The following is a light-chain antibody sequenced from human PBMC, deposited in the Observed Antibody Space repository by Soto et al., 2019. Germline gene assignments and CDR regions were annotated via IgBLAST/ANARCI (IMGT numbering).Light chain of an antibody. J-gene: IGKJ1*01. CDR1: QSVGGNY. CDR2: GAS. CDR3: QHYGSSPWT. Sequence: EIVLTQSPGTPSLSPGERATLSCRASQSVGGNYLAWFQQKPGQAPRLLVYGASNRAAGIPDRFSGGGSGTDFTLTISRLEPEDFAVYYCQHYGSSPWTFGQGTEVEVK. V-gene: IGKV3-20*01.